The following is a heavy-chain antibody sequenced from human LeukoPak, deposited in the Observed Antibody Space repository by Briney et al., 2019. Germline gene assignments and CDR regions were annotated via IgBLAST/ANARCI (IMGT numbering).Heavy chain of an antibody. CDR1: GYTFISCA. Sequence: ASVKVSCKASGYTFISCAINWVRQAPGQGLEYMGWIDTKTGNPTYAQGLTGRFVFSLDTSVSTAYLQISSLKAEDTAVYYCAIHTSDSSGYFSYWGQGALVTVSS. CDR2: IDTKTGNP. CDR3: AIHTSDSSGYFSY. V-gene: IGHV7-4-1*02. J-gene: IGHJ4*02. D-gene: IGHD3-22*01.